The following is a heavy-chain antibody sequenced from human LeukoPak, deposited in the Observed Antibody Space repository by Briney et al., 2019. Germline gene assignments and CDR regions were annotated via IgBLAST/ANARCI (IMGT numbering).Heavy chain of an antibody. Sequence: PGGSLRLSCAASGFTFSNYNMNWVRQAPGKGLEWVSSISSGSSYIYCADSVKGRFTISRDNAKNSLYLQMNSLRAEDTAMYYCARDLYGDYGFDYWGQGTLVTVSS. CDR2: ISSGSSYI. D-gene: IGHD4-17*01. CDR1: GFTFSNYN. V-gene: IGHV3-21*01. CDR3: ARDLYGDYGFDY. J-gene: IGHJ4*02.